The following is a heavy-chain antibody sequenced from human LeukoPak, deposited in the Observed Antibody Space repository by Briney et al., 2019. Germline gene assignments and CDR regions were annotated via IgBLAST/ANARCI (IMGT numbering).Heavy chain of an antibody. V-gene: IGHV3-72*01. D-gene: IGHD2-15*01. CDR2: VRNKANGYRT. Sequence: PGGSLRLSCAASGFTLSDHYMDWVRQAPGKGLEWVGRVRNKANGYRTEYAASVEGRFTVSGDASKNSLYLQMNSLKTEDTAVYYCASSGYCGAGTCYSDYFDYWGLGTLVTVSS. J-gene: IGHJ4*02. CDR1: GFTLSDHY. CDR3: ASSGYCGAGTCYSDYFDY.